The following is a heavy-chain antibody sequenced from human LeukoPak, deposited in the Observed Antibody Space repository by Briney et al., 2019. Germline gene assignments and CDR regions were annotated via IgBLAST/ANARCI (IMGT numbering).Heavy chain of an antibody. CDR1: GFTVSDYS. CDR2: IRYDGSNK. CDR3: AKDHPSLSYCGGDCYSAFDY. J-gene: IGHJ4*02. Sequence: PGGSLRLSCAASGFTVSDYSMAWVRQAPGKGLEWVAFIRYDGSNKYYADSVKGRFTISRDNSKNTLYLQMNSLRAEDTAVYYCAKDHPSLSYCGGDCYSAFDYWGQGTLSPSPQ. V-gene: IGHV3-30*02. D-gene: IGHD2-21*02.